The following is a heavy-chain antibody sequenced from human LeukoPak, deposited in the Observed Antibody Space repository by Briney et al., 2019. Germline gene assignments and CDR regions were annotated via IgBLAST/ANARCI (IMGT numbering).Heavy chain of an antibody. Sequence: SETLSLTCAVYGGSFSSYYWSWIRQPAGKGLEWIGRIYTSGSTNYNPSLKSRVTMSVDTSKNQFSLKLSSVTAADTAVYYCARGAQDYYYYYMDVWGKGTTVTISS. CDR3: ARGAQDYYYYYMDV. V-gene: IGHV4-59*10. CDR2: IYTSGST. CDR1: GGSFSSYY. J-gene: IGHJ6*03.